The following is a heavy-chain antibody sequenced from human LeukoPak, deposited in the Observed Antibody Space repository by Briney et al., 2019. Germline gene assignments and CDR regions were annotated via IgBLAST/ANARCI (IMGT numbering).Heavy chain of an antibody. J-gene: IGHJ4*02. V-gene: IGHV3-7*01. CDR1: GFTFSSYW. D-gene: IGHD5-18*01. CDR3: AREIMQLWPDY. CDR2: IKQDGSEK. Sequence: PGGSLRLSCAASGFTFSSYWMSWVRQAPGKGLEWVANIKQDGSEKYYVDSVKGRFTISRDNAKNSLYLQMNSLRAEDTALYYCAREIMQLWPDYWGQGTLVTVSS.